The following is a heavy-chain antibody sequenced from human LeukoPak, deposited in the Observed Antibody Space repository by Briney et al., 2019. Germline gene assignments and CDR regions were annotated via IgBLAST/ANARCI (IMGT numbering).Heavy chain of an antibody. CDR1: GGSISSYY. CDR2: IYTSGST. Sequence: PSETLSLTCTVSGGSISSYYWSWIRQPAGKGLEWIGRIYTSGSTNYNPSLKSRVTMSVDTFKNQFSLKLSSVTAADTAVYYCARDEPLYGSGSYYNGNDAFDIWGQGTMVTVSS. D-gene: IGHD3-10*01. CDR3: ARDEPLYGSGSYYNGNDAFDI. V-gene: IGHV4-4*07. J-gene: IGHJ3*02.